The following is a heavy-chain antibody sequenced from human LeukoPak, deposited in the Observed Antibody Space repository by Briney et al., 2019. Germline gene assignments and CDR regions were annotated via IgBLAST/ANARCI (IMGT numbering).Heavy chain of an antibody. CDR3: ARAPRDRGYCGATSCFEYMDV. CDR2: IYYSGST. V-gene: IGHV4-39*07. D-gene: IGHD2-2*01. Sequence: SETLSLTCTVSGGSISSSNYYWVWIRQPPGKGLEWIGTIYYSGSTYYSPSLKSRVTTSVDTSKNQFSLKVTSVTAADTAVYYCARAPRDRGYCGATSCFEYMDVWGRGTTVTISS. J-gene: IGHJ6*03. CDR1: GGSISSSNYY.